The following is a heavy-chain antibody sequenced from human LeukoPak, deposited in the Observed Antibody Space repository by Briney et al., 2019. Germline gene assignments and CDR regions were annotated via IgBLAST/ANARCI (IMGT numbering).Heavy chain of an antibody. Sequence: SETLSLTCAVSGGSISSGGYSWSWIRQPPGKGLEWIGYIYHSGSTYYNPSLKSRVTISVDTSKNQFSLKLSSVTAADTAVYYCARRTTWFDPWGQGTLVTVSS. CDR1: GGSISSGGYS. CDR3: ARRTTWFDP. D-gene: IGHD1-1*01. J-gene: IGHJ5*02. CDR2: IYHSGST. V-gene: IGHV4-30-2*05.